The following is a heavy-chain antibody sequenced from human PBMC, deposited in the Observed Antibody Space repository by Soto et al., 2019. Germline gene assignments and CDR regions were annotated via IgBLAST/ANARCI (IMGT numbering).Heavy chain of an antibody. CDR3: VRYCSTTKCPFDY. V-gene: IGHV4-30-4*01. Sequence: SETLSLTCTVSGGSISRGGSYWGWIRQPPGKGLEWIGYIYYSGNTYFNPSLKSRVTLSVDTSKNQFSLNLSSVTAADTAVYYCVRYCSTTKCPFDYWGQGTLVTVSS. J-gene: IGHJ4*02. D-gene: IGHD2-2*01. CDR1: GGSISRGGSY. CDR2: IYYSGNT.